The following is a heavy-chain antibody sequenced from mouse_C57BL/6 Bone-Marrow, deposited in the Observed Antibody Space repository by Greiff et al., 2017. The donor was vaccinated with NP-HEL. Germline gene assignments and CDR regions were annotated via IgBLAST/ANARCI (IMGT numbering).Heavy chain of an antibody. Sequence: VQLQQSRAELVRPGASVKLSCTASGFNFKDDYMHWVKQRPEQGLEWIGWIDPENGDTEYASKFQGKAPITADTASNTAYLQLSSLTSEDTAVYYCTPVTGYFDYWGGGTTLTVSS. J-gene: IGHJ2*01. V-gene: IGHV14-4*01. CDR2: IDPENGDT. CDR1: GFNFKDDY. CDR3: TPVTGYFDY. D-gene: IGHD4-1*01.